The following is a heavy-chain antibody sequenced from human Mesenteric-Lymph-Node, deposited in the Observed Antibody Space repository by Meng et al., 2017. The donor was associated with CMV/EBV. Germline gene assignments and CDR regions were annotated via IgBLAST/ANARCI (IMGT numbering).Heavy chain of an antibody. Sequence: GESLKISCAASGFTFSSYEMNWVRQAPGKGLEWVAFIRYDGSNKYYADSVKGRFTISRDNSKNTLYLQMSSLRDEDTAVYYCARGTESGWYDYWGQGTLVTVSS. V-gene: IGHV3-30*02. CDR1: GFTFSSYE. CDR3: ARGTESGWYDY. J-gene: IGHJ4*02. CDR2: IRYDGSNK. D-gene: IGHD6-19*01.